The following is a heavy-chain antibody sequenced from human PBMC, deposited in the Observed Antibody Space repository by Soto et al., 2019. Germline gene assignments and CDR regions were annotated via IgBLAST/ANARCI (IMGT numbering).Heavy chain of an antibody. V-gene: IGHV1-2*04. CDR2: INPNSGGT. CDR1: GYTFTGYY. Sequence: ASVKVSCKASGYTFTGYYMHWVRHAPGQGLEWMGWINPNSGGTNYAQKFQGWVTMTRDTSISTAYMELSRLRSDDTAVYYCARSTSRTRPGAFDIWGQAPRVTVAS. J-gene: IGHJ3*02. D-gene: IGHD2-2*01. CDR3: ARSTSRTRPGAFDI.